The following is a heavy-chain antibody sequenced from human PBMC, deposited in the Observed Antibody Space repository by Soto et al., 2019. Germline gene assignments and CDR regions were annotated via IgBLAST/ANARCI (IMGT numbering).Heavy chain of an antibody. CDR3: ARQGRDRYYFDY. CDR2: IYYSGST. CDR1: GGSISSYY. J-gene: IGHJ4*02. V-gene: IGHV4-59*08. Sequence: SETLSLTCTVSGGSISSYYWSWIRQPPGKGLEWIGYIYYSGSTNYNPSLKSRVTISVDTSKNQFSLKLSSVTAADTAVYYCARQGRDRYYFDYWGQGTLVTVPQ.